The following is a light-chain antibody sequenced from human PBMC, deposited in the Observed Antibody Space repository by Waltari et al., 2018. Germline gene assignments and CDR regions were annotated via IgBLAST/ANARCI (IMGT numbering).Light chain of an antibody. CDR1: SSDVGVYTF. Sequence: QSALTQPPSASGSPGQSVTISCTGTSSDVGVYTFVSWYQQHPGKAPKLMIYEVNKRPSGVPDRFSGSKSGNTASLTVSGLQAEDEADYYCSSYAATNIFFVFGTGTKVTVL. J-gene: IGLJ1*01. CDR3: SSYAATNIFFV. V-gene: IGLV2-8*01. CDR2: EVN.